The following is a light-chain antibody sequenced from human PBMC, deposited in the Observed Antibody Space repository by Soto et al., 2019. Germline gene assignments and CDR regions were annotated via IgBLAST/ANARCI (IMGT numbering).Light chain of an antibody. CDR3: QQYDIYPLT. Sequence: IPMTKSPSTLSASVGDRVTITGRASQKINTWVAWYQQRPGKAPKLLIYEASSLESGVPSRFGGSGSGTDFTLTISSLQPDDFATYYCQQYDIYPLTFGGGTQVA. V-gene: IGKV1-5*03. CDR1: QKINTW. J-gene: IGKJ4*01. CDR2: EAS.